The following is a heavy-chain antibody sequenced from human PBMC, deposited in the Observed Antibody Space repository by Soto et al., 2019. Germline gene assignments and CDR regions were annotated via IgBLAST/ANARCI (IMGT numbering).Heavy chain of an antibody. J-gene: IGHJ6*02. CDR3: AREGEMPYYYYGLDV. CDR1: GYSCTTYG. Sequence: QVQLVQCGAEVRKPGASVKVSCKASGYSCTTYGISWVRQAHGQGLEWMGWISGYNGHTKYAQKFQGRVTMTTDTSTATVYMDLRSLRSDDTAVYYCAREGEMPYYYYGLDVWGQGTTVTVSS. D-gene: IGHD3-16*01. CDR2: ISGYNGHT. V-gene: IGHV1-18*01.